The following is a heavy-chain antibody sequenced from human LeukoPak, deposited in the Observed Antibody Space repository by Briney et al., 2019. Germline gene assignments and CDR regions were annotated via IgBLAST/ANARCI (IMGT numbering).Heavy chain of an antibody. Sequence: SETLSLTCTVSGGSTSSSSYYWGCIRRPPGKGLECIGSIYYSGSTYYNPSLKSRVTISVDTSKNQFSLKLSSVTAADTAVYYCARVASRRYSSSWYGVNWFDPWGQGTLVTVSS. V-gene: IGHV4-39*07. D-gene: IGHD6-13*01. CDR3: ARVASRRYSSSWYGVNWFDP. CDR1: GGSTSSSSYY. J-gene: IGHJ5*02. CDR2: IYYSGST.